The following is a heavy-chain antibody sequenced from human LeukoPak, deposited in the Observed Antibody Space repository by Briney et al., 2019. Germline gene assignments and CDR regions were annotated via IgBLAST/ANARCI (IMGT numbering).Heavy chain of an antibody. J-gene: IGHJ5*02. CDR2: IYHSEST. Sequence: SETLSLTCAVSGYSISSGYYWGWIRQPPGKGLEWIGSIYHSESTYYNPSLKSRVTISVDTSKNQFSLKLSSVTAANTAVYYCARLSVYHYSGSYLIRGWFDPWGQGTLVTVSS. V-gene: IGHV4-38-2*01. D-gene: IGHD3-10*01. CDR1: GYSISSGYY. CDR3: ARLSVYHYSGSYLIRGWFDP.